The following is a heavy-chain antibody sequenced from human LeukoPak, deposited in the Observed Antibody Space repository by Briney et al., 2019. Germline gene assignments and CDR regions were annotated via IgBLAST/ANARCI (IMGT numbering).Heavy chain of an antibody. CDR2: IKQDGSEK. CDR1: GFTFINYW. CDR3: ARGGIRGVLMEY. V-gene: IGHV3-7*05. Sequence: GGSLRLSCAASGFTFINYWMTWVRQAPGKGLEWVANIKQDGSEKYYVDSVTGRFTISRDNAKNSLFLQMSNLRADDTAVYYCARGGIRGVLMEYWGQGTLVTVSS. D-gene: IGHD3-10*01. J-gene: IGHJ4*02.